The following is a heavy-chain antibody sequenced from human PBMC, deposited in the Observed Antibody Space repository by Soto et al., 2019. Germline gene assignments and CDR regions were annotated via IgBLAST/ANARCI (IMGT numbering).Heavy chain of an antibody. Sequence: EVQLVESGGGLVQPGRSLRLSCAASGFTFDDYAMHWVRQDPGKGLERVSGLSWNSGSIGYADSVKGRFTISRDNAKNSLYLQMNSLRAEDTALYYCAKDGSRNYYGSGSDYWGQGTLVTVSS. CDR1: GFTFDDYA. CDR3: AKDGSRNYYGSGSDY. V-gene: IGHV3-9*01. J-gene: IGHJ4*02. CDR2: LSWNSGSI. D-gene: IGHD3-10*01.